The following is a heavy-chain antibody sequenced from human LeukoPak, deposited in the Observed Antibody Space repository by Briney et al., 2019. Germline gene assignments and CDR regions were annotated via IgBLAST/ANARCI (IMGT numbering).Heavy chain of an antibody. V-gene: IGHV1-69*13. CDR1: GGTFSSYA. D-gene: IGHD2-15*01. Sequence: SVKVSCKASGGTFSSYAISWVRQAPGQGLEWMGGIIPIFGTANYAQKFQGRVTITADESTSTAYMELSSLRSEDTAVYYCARDRIGDRYLDYWGQGTLVTVSS. CDR2: IIPIFGTA. CDR3: ARDRIGDRYLDY. J-gene: IGHJ4*02.